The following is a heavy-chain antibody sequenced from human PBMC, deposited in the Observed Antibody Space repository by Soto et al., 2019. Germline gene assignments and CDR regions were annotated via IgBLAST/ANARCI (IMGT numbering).Heavy chain of an antibody. Sequence: WASVKVSCKASGYTFTSYGIHWVRQAPGQRLEWMGWINAANGDTKYSPKFQGRVTITRDTSASTAHMELSSLRSEDTAVYYCVRRHVSATGIDWFDPWGQGTLVTVSS. D-gene: IGHD6-13*01. J-gene: IGHJ5*02. CDR2: INAANGDT. CDR3: VRRHVSATGIDWFDP. V-gene: IGHV1-3*01. CDR1: GYTFTSYG.